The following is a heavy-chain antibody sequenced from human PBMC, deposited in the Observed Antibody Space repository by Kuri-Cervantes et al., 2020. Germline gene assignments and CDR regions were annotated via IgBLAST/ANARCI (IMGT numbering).Heavy chain of an antibody. CDR3: ARAFQHAFDI. Sequence: SVKVSCKASGDTFSRYGINWVRQAPGQGLEWMGGIIPIFGTANYAQKFQGRVTITADESTSTTYMELSSLRSEDTAVYYCARAFQHAFDIWGQGTMVTVSS. CDR2: IIPIFGTA. D-gene: IGHD2-2*01. J-gene: IGHJ3*02. CDR1: GDTFSRYG. V-gene: IGHV1-69*13.